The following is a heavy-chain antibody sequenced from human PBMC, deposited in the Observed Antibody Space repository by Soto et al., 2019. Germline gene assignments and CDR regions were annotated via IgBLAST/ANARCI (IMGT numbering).Heavy chain of an antibody. Sequence: PGGSLRLSCEDSGFSFSSSAMSWVRQAPGKGLEWISVISGSGGATYFADSVKGRFTVSRDNSKNTLYLQMNSLRAEDTAVYYCAKATLRVVHPLVFDHWGQGSLVTVSS. J-gene: IGHJ4*02. CDR2: ISGSGGAT. CDR1: GFSFSSSA. CDR3: AKATLRVVHPLVFDH. D-gene: IGHD3-3*01. V-gene: IGHV3-23*01.